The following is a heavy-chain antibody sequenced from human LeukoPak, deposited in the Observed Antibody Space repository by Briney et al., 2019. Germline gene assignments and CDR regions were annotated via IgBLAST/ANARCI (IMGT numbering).Heavy chain of an antibody. Sequence: GGSLRLSCAASGLIFKTYGMHWVRQAPGKGLEWVAFIENDGIKKYYADSVKGRFTISRDNAKNSLYLQMNSLRAEDTAVYYCARGSNGYGSGSLYGMDVWGQGTTVTVSS. CDR1: GLIFKTYG. CDR2: IENDGIKK. J-gene: IGHJ6*02. CDR3: ARGSNGYGSGSLYGMDV. D-gene: IGHD3-10*01. V-gene: IGHV3-30*02.